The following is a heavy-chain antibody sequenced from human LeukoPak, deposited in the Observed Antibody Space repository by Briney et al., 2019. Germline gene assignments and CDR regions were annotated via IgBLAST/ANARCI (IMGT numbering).Heavy chain of an antibody. Sequence: GGSLRLSCAASGFTSSSYVMSWVRQAPGKGLEWVSTISGSGGSTYYADSVKGRFTISRDNSKNTLYLQMNSLRAEDTAVYYCANTLYCSGGSCPPDYWGQGTLVTVSS. CDR3: ANTLYCSGGSCPPDY. D-gene: IGHD2-15*01. J-gene: IGHJ4*02. V-gene: IGHV3-23*01. CDR1: GFTSSSYV. CDR2: ISGSGGST.